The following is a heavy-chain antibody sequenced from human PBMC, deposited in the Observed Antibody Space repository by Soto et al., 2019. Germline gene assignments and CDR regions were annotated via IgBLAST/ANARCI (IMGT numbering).Heavy chain of an antibody. CDR1: GFTFSDHY. V-gene: IGHV3-72*01. CDR3: ARSYSSGWYDY. D-gene: IGHD6-19*01. CDR2: TRNKADSYTT. Sequence: EVQLVESGGGLVQPGGSLRLSCAASGFTFSDHYMDWVRQAPGKGLEWVGRTRNKADSYTTEYAASVKGRFTISRDDSKNSLYLQINSLKTEDTAVYYCARSYSSGWYDYWGQGTLVTVSS. J-gene: IGHJ4*02.